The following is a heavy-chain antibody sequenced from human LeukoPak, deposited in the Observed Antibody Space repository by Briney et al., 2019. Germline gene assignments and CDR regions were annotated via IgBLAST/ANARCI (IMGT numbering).Heavy chain of an antibody. CDR3: VKSSAAAGQYNWFDP. J-gene: IGHJ5*02. Sequence: PGGSLRLSCAASGFTFSSYAMYWVRQAPGKGLKFVSAISSNGGSTYYADSVKGRFTISRDNSKNTLYLQMSSLRDEDTAVYYCVKSSAAAGQYNWFDPWGQGTLVTVSS. CDR2: ISSNGGST. CDR1: GFTFSSYA. V-gene: IGHV3-64D*06. D-gene: IGHD6-13*01.